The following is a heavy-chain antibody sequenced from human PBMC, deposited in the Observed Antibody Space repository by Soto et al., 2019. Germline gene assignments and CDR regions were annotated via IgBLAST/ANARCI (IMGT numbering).Heavy chain of an antibody. Sequence: EVQLVESGGGLVQPGGSLRLSCAASGFTFSNYWMHWVRQAPGKGLVWVSRINSDGSSASYADSVKGRFTISRDNAKNTLYLQMNSLRAEDMAVYYCARDTLELLYYFDYWGQGTLVTVSS. CDR3: ARDTLELLYYFDY. D-gene: IGHD1-7*01. CDR1: GFTFSNYW. V-gene: IGHV3-74*01. J-gene: IGHJ4*02. CDR2: INSDGSSA.